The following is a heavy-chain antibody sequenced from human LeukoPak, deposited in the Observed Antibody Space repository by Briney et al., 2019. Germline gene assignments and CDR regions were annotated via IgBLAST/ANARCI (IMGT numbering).Heavy chain of an antibody. J-gene: IGHJ4*02. CDR2: INPYSGDA. D-gene: IGHD3-3*01. CDR3: ARLRYFGSGYPFDH. CDR1: GYTLIDYY. V-gene: IGHV1-2*02. Sequence: ASVKVSCKASGYTLIDYYMHWVRQAPGQGLEWMGEINPYSGDAKYAQKFQGRVTMARDTSINTVFMELSRLMSDDTAVYYCARLRYFGSGYPFDHWGQGTLVTVSS.